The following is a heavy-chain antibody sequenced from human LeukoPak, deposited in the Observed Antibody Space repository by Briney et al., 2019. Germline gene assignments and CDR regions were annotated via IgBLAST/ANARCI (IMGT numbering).Heavy chain of an antibody. CDR3: ARDYYYGSGSYSYVMDV. J-gene: IGHJ6*02. CDR2: ITSSAGDK. Sequence: GGSLRLSCAASGFTLSSYDMIWVPQAPGKGLEWVSYITSSAGDKHYADSVKGRFTISRDSAKNSLTLQMNSLRAGDTAVYYCARDYYYGSGSYSYVMDVWGQGTTVTVSS. CDR1: GFTLSSYD. D-gene: IGHD3-10*01. V-gene: IGHV3-48*03.